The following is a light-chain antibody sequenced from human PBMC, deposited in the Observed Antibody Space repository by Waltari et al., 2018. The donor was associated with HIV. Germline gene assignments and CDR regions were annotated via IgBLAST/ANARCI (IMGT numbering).Light chain of an antibody. CDR3: HQYNSLPWT. Sequence: EIVMTQSPDTLSVSPVERVTLSCRASQSVSTNLAWYQHKPGQAPRLLISVASTRATGIPARFSGSGSGTEFTLTISSLKSEDSAIYYCHQYNSLPWTFGLGTKVEIK. CDR2: VAS. J-gene: IGKJ1*01. CDR1: QSVSTN. V-gene: IGKV3-15*01.